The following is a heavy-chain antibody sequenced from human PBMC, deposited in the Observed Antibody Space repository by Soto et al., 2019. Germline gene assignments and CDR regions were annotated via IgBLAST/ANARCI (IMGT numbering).Heavy chain of an antibody. D-gene: IGHD4-17*01. Sequence: QITLKESGPTLVRPAQTLTLTCDFSGFSLSTYHMGVAWIRQPPGKALEWLALLYWDDDKRYSPSLKDRIALSKDTSNNQVVLTITNIDPGDSATYFCAHAGDYDLLTFDHWGPGTLVTVSS. CDR1: GFSLSTYHMG. V-gene: IGHV2-5*02. CDR2: LYWDDDK. J-gene: IGHJ4*01. CDR3: AHAGDYDLLTFDH.